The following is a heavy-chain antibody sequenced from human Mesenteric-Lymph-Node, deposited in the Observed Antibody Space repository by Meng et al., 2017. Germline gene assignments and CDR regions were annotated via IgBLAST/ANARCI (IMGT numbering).Heavy chain of an antibody. CDR2: IIPIFGTA. D-gene: IGHD3-22*01. Sequence: SVKVSCKASGGTFSSYAISWVRQAPGQGLEWMGGIIPIFGTANYAQKFQGRVTITVDESTSTAYMELSSLRSEDTAVYYCAREHYYDSSGYYRYWGQGTLVTVSS. CDR3: AREHYYDSSGYYRY. CDR1: GGTFSSYA. J-gene: IGHJ4*02. V-gene: IGHV1-69*13.